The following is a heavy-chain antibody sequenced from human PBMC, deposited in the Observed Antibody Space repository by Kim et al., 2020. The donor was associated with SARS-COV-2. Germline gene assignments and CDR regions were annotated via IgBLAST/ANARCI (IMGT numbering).Heavy chain of an antibody. CDR2: IIPIFGTT. CDR1: GGTFNSYV. D-gene: IGHD2-21*02. J-gene: IGHJ4*02. Sequence: SVKVSCKASGGTFNSYVISWVRQAPGQGLEWMGGIIPIFGTTNYAQTMQGRVTISADESTAYMEVTSLRSEDTAVYYCARWFCSGDCSRYYFDSWGQGTLVTVSS. V-gene: IGHV1-69*13. CDR3: ARWFCSGDCSRYYFDS.